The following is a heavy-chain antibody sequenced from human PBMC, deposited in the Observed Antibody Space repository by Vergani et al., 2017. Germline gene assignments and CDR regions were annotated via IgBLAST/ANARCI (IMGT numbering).Heavy chain of an antibody. Sequence: QVQLVQSGAEVKKPGSSVKVSCKASGATFRSNTISWVRQVPGQGLEWMGRIIPIFGTANYAQKFQGRVTITADESTSTAYMELSSLRSEDTAVYYCAVRTNIAAAGTANWFDPWGQGTLVTVSS. V-gene: IGHV1-69*08. CDR1: GATFRSNT. CDR2: IIPIFGTA. D-gene: IGHD6-13*01. J-gene: IGHJ5*02. CDR3: AVRTNIAAAGTANWFDP.